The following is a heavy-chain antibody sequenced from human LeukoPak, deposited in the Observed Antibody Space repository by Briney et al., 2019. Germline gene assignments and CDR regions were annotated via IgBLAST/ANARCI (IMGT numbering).Heavy chain of an antibody. CDR1: GGSISSGGYS. J-gene: IGHJ4*02. CDR3: AREGSSGYYYAY. V-gene: IGHV4-30-2*01. Sequence: SETLSLNCAVSGGSISSGGYSWSWIRQPPGKGLEWIGYIYHSGSTYYNPSLKSRVTISVDRSKNQFSLKLSSVTAADTAAYYCAREGSSGYYYAYWGQGTLVTVSS. CDR2: IYHSGST. D-gene: IGHD3-22*01.